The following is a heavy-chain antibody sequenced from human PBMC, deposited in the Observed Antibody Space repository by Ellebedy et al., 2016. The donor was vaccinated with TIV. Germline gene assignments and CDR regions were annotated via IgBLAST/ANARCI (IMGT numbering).Heavy chain of an antibody. D-gene: IGHD2-8*02. J-gene: IGHJ3*02. V-gene: IGHV3-23*01. CDR3: AKELVHAIHGFDI. CDR1: GFTFDNFA. CDR2: ITGSGDRT. Sequence: PGGSLRLSCATSGFTFDNFAMRWFRQAPGKGLEWVSAITGSGDRTFYADSVKGRFTVSRDTSKNTLYLQMNSLRAEDTAIYYCAKELVHAIHGFDIWGQGTMVTVSS.